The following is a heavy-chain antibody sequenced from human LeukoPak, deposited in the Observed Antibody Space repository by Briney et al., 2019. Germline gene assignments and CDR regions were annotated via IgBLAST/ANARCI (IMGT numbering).Heavy chain of an antibody. CDR3: ARLHTPQNYYGSGSYYFDY. CDR2: IFYTGNT. D-gene: IGHD3-10*01. V-gene: IGHV4-59*08. J-gene: IGHJ4*02. Sequence: SETLSLTCTVSGGSISPYYWSWIRQPPGKGLEWIGYIFYTGNTNYIPSLKSRVTISVDTSNNQFSLRLSSVTAADTAVYYCARLHTPQNYYGSGSYYFDYWGQGTLVTVSS. CDR1: GGSISPYY.